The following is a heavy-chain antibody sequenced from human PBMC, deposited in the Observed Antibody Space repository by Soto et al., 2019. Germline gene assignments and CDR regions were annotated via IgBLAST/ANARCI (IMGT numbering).Heavy chain of an antibody. J-gene: IGHJ4*02. CDR2: ISSSSSNI. Sequence: EVQLVESGGGLVQPGGSLRLSCAASGFTFSTYSMNWVRQAPGKGLECVAYISSSSSNIYYADSVKGRFTISRDNAKKSLYLQLNSLRDEDTAVYYCERADFSMKYWGQGTLVTVST. CDR1: GFTFSTYS. CDR3: ERADFSMKY. V-gene: IGHV3-48*02.